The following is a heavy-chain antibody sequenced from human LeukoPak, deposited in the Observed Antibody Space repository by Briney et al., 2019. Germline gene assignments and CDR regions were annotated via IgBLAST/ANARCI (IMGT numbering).Heavy chain of an antibody. CDR2: INHSGST. V-gene: IGHV4-39*07. CDR1: GDSIGSSSFY. D-gene: IGHD5-18*01. CDR3: ARSIDTAMVSRYFDY. J-gene: IGHJ4*02. Sequence: SETLSLTCSVSGDSIGSSSFYWSWIRQPPGKGLEWIGEINHSGSTNYNPSLKSRVTISVDTSKNQFSLKLSSVTAADTAVYYCARSIDTAMVSRYFDYWGQGTLVTVSS.